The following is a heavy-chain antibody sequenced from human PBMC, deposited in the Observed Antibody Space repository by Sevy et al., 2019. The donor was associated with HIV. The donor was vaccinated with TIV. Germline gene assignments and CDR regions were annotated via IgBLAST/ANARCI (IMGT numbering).Heavy chain of an antibody. CDR3: ARDLEFYGSGDYGTAFMPDF. CDR1: GFTFSSFG. J-gene: IGHJ4*01. V-gene: IGHV3-33*01. D-gene: IGHD4-17*01. Sequence: GGSLRLSCAASGFTFSSFGMHWVRQAPGKGLEWVAVIWFDGSNTYYADSVKGRFTISRDIAKNTLHLQMNSLRAEDTAVYYCARDLEFYGSGDYGTAFMPDFWGHGTLVTVSS. CDR2: IWFDGSNT.